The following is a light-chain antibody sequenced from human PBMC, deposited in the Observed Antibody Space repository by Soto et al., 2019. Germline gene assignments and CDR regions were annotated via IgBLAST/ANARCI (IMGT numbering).Light chain of an antibody. CDR2: GAS. Sequence: EMFLTQSPGTLSLGLGARAALSFTASQSLSTNDVAWDRQKPGQAPRLLIYGASKRTTGIPDWFTGRESGTDFTLTSDKLEHEDVGVFYCQRYGDSGTFGQGTKVDIK. CDR3: QRYGDSGT. CDR1: QSLSTND. J-gene: IGKJ2*01. V-gene: IGKV3-20*01.